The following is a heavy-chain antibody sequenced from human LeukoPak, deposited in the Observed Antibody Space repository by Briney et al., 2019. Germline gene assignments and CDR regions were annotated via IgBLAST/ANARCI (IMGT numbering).Heavy chain of an antibody. J-gene: IGHJ4*02. CDR2: INPSGGST. D-gene: IGHD6-6*01. Sequence: GASVNVSFKASGYTFTSYYMHWVRQAPGQGLEWMGIINPSGGSTSYAQKFQGRVTMTRDTSTSTVYMELSSQRSEDTAVYYCAREVEYSSSSRDYFDYWGQGTLVTVSS. CDR3: AREVEYSSSSRDYFDY. V-gene: IGHV1-46*01. CDR1: GYTFTSYY.